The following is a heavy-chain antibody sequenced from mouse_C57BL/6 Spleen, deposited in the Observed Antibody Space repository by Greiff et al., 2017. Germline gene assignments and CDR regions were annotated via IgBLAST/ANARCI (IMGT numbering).Heavy chain of an antibody. CDR1: GYTFTSYW. Sequence: VQLQQPGAELVKPGASVKLSCKASGYTFTSYWMHWVKQRPGQGLEWIGMIHPNSGSTNYNEKFKSKATLTVDKSSSTAYMQLRGLTSEGSAVYYCAPYYGYDGGFAYWGQGTLVTVSA. CDR3: APYYGYDGGFAY. V-gene: IGHV1-64*01. D-gene: IGHD2-9*01. J-gene: IGHJ3*01. CDR2: IHPNSGST.